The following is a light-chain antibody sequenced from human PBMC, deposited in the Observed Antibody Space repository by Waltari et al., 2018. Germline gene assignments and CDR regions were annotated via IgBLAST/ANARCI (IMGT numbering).Light chain of an antibody. Sequence: IQLTQSTSSLSASVGDRVTITCRASQGISSYLAWYQQKTEKAHKLLIYAASTLQSGVPSRFSGSGSGTDVTLTISSLQPEDFATYYCQQLNNYPITFGGGTKVEIK. CDR1: QGISSY. CDR3: QQLNNYPIT. J-gene: IGKJ4*01. CDR2: AAS. V-gene: IGKV1-9*01.